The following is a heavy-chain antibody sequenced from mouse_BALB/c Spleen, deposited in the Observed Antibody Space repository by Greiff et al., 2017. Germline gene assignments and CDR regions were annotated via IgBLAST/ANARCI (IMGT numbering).Heavy chain of an antibody. CDR2: IDPANGNT. J-gene: IGHJ3*01. D-gene: IGHD2-3*01. V-gene: IGHV14-3*02. CDR3: ASYDGYYPAY. Sequence: VQLKESGAELVKPGASVKLSCTASGFNIKDTYMHWVKQRPEQGLEWIGRIDPANGNTKYDPKFQGKATITADTSSNTAYLQLSSLTSEDTAVYYCASYDGYYPAYWGQGTLVTVSA. CDR1: GFNIKDTY.